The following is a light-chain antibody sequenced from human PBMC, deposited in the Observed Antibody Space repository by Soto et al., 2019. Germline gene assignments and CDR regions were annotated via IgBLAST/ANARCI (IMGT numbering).Light chain of an antibody. CDR2: DVS. V-gene: IGLV2-14*01. Sequence: QSALTQPASVSGSPGQSITISCTGTSSDVGDYDYVSWYQEHPGKAPKLMIYDVSSRPSGVSDRFSGSKSGSTASLTISGLQAEDEADYYCISYSSTNTRFVFGAGTKLTVL. CDR3: ISYSSTNTRFV. CDR1: SSDVGDYDY. J-gene: IGLJ1*01.